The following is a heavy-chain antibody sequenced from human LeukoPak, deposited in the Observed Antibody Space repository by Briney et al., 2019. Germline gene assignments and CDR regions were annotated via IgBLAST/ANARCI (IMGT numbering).Heavy chain of an antibody. D-gene: IGHD3-16*01. V-gene: IGHV3-48*02. Sequence: PGGSLRPSCAASGFTFSSYAMNWVRQAPGKGLEWVSYISSSSTAIYYTDSVKGRFTISRDNAKNSLYLQMNSLRDEDTAVYYCARGITGKNWFDPWGQGTLVTVSS. CDR3: ARGITGKNWFDP. CDR1: GFTFSSYA. J-gene: IGHJ5*02. CDR2: ISSSSTAI.